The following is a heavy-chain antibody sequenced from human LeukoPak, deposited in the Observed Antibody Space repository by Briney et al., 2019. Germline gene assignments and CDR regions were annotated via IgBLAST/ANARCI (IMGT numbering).Heavy chain of an antibody. Sequence: PEGSLRLSCAASGFTVITNDMTWVRQAPGKGLEWVSVLYSYGNTKYADSVQGRFTISRDNSKNTLYLEMNSLSPDDTAVYYCARGVEPLAANTLAYWGQGTLVTVSS. J-gene: IGHJ4*02. V-gene: IGHV3-53*01. CDR1: GFTVITND. D-gene: IGHD1-14*01. CDR2: LYSYGNT. CDR3: ARGVEPLAANTLAY.